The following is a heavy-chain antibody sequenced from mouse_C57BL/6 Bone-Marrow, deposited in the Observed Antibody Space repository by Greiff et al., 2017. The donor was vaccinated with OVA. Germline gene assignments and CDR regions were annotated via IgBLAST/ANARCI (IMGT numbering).Heavy chain of an antibody. J-gene: IGHJ1*03. CDR1: GYTFTSYW. Sequence: QVQLQQPGAELVMPGASVKLSCKASGYTFTSYWMHWVKQRPGQGLEWIGEIDPSDSYTNYNQKFKGKSTSTVDKSSSTSYMQLSSLSSEDSSVYYCAREDLFDWYFDVWGTGTTVTVSS. V-gene: IGHV1-69*01. CDR2: IDPSDSYT. CDR3: AREDLFDWYFDV.